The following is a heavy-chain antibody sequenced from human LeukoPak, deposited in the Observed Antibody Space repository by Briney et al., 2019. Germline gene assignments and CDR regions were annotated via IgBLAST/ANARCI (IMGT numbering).Heavy chain of an antibody. J-gene: IGHJ4*02. Sequence: PSETLSLTCAVYGGSFSGYYWSWIRQPPGKGLEWIGEINHSGSTNYNPSLKGRVTISVDTSKNQFSLKLSSVTAADTAVYYCARVYCSSTSCYTGGNTFDYWGQGTLVTVSS. CDR2: INHSGST. CDR3: ARVYCSSTSCYTGGNTFDY. CDR1: GGSFSGYY. D-gene: IGHD2-2*02. V-gene: IGHV4-34*01.